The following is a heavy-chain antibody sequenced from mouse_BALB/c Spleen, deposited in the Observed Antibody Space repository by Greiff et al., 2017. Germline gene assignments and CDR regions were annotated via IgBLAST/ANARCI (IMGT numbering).Heavy chain of an antibody. V-gene: IGHV1-87*01. Sequence: QVQLQQSGAELARPGASVKLSCKASGYTFTSYWMQWVKQRPGQGLEWIGAIYPGDGDTRYTQKFKGKATLTADKSSSTAYMQLSSLASEDSAVYYCARGASCWFAYWGQGTLVTVSA. J-gene: IGHJ3*01. CDR2: IYPGDGDT. CDR3: ARGASCWFAY. D-gene: IGHD6-1*01. CDR1: GYTFTSYW.